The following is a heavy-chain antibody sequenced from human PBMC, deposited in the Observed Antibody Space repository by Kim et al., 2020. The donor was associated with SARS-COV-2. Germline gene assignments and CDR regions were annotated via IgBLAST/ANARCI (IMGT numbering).Heavy chain of an antibody. CDR3: ARVPPAVAGTVWDDY. J-gene: IGHJ4*02. CDR1: GYSFTSYW. V-gene: IGHV5-10-1*01. Sequence: GESLKISCKGSGYSFTSYWISWVRQMPGKGLEWMGRIDPSDSYTNYSPSFQGHVTISADKSISTAYLQWSSLKASDTAMYYCARVPPAVAGTVWDDYWGQGNLVTVSS. D-gene: IGHD6-19*01. CDR2: IDPSDSYT.